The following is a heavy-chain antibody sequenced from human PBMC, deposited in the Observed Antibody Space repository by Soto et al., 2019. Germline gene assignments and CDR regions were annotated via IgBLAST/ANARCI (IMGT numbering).Heavy chain of an antibody. V-gene: IGHV1-2*04. J-gene: IGHJ4*02. D-gene: IGHD1-7*01. CDR2: INPKSGGT. CDR3: ARDYFLSTGSGTFDY. CDR1: GYSFTDYH. Sequence: ASVKVSCKASGYSFTDYHIHWVRQAPGQGLGWLGRINPKSGGTSTAQKFQGWVTMTTDTSISTASMEVRSLRSDDTAVYYCARDYFLSTGSGTFDYWGQGTLVTVSS.